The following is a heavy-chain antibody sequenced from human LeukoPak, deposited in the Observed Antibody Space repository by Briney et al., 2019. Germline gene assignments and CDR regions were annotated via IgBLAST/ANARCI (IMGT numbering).Heavy chain of an antibody. CDR2: ISYDGSNK. V-gene: IGHV3-30-3*01. J-gene: IGHJ1*01. CDR1: GFTFSSYA. Sequence: GGSLRLSCAASGFTFSSYAMHWVRQAPGKGLEWVAVISYDGSNKYYADSVKGRFTISRDNAKETLYLQMNSLRVEDTAVYYCVRGSPRSGSYYPFTYWGQGTLVTVSS. D-gene: IGHD1-26*01. CDR3: VRGSPRSGSYYPFTY.